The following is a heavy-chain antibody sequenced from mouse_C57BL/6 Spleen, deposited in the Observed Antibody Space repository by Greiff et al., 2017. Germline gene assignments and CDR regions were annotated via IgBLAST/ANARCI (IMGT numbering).Heavy chain of an antibody. D-gene: IGHD1-2*01. J-gene: IGHJ2*01. CDR2: INPSNGGT. CDR1: GYTFTTYW. Sequence: QVQLKQPGTELVKPGASVKLSCKASGYTFTTYWMHWVKQRPGQGLEWIGNINPSNGGTKYNDKFKSKATLTVGKSSSTAYMQLSSLTSEDSAVYYCARYGWGLDYWGQGTTLTVSA. V-gene: IGHV1-53*01. CDR3: ARYGWGLDY.